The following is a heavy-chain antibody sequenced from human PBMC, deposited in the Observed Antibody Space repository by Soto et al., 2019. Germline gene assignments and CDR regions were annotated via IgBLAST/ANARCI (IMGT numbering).Heavy chain of an antibody. D-gene: IGHD3-22*01. CDR1: GLTFSSSA. V-gene: IGHV3-23*01. Sequence: GGSLSLSCAASGLTFSSSAMSWVRQGPGEGLELVSAISGSGGSTYYADSVKVPFTISRYNSKNALYLQMNSLRAEDTAVYYWAKVYFYDREYFDYRGQGTLVTGSS. CDR3: AKVYFYDREYFDY. J-gene: IGHJ4*02. CDR2: ISGSGGST.